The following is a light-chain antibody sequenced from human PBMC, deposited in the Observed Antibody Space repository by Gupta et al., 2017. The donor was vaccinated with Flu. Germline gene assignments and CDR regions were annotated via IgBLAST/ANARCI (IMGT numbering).Light chain of an antibody. CDR3: EAWEDTMSGSGV. V-gene: IGLV1-47*01. Sequence: QSVLTQAPSVTATPGQRVTISCSGNNSSIGRNYVFWYQQRPGQAQNLILERNDHRPSGVPVRFSVSNSATSDSLALSGLRSEEEGEYDCEAWEDTMSGSGVFGGGTRVTVL. J-gene: IGLJ3*02. CDR1: NSSIGRNY. CDR2: RND.